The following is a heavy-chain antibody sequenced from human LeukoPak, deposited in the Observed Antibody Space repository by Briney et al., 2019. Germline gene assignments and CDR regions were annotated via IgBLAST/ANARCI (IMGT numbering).Heavy chain of an antibody. CDR2: INTNTGNP. CDR3: ARGFYGSGSYYNVPPR. CDR1: GYTFTSYH. Sequence: ASVKVSCKASGYTFTSYHMHWVRQAPGQGLEWMGWINTNTGNPTYAQGFTGRFVFSLDTSVSTAYLQISSLKAEDTAVYYCARGFYGSGSYYNVPPRWGQGTLVTVSS. J-gene: IGHJ4*02. D-gene: IGHD3-10*01. V-gene: IGHV7-4-1*02.